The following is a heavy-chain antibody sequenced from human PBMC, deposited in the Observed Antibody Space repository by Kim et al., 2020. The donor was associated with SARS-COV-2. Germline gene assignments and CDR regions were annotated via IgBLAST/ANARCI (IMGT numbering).Heavy chain of an antibody. V-gene: IGHV4-59*08. D-gene: IGHD6-13*01. CDR3: ARHRTAAGHYYFDY. Sequence: PPPQRRFTIAGDTSKNQSSLKLSSVTAADTAVYYCARHRTAAGHYYFDYWGQGTLVTVSS. J-gene: IGHJ4*02.